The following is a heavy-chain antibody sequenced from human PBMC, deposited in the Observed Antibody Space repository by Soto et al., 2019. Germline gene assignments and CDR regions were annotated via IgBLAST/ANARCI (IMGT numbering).Heavy chain of an antibody. CDR2: VYYSGST. V-gene: IGHV4-59*01. Sequence: SETLSLTCTVSGGSISNYYWTWVRQPPGKGLEWIGYVYYSGSTNYNPSLESRVTISIDASKNQFSLKMKSVTAADTAVYYCVRDYLLTGFDPWGQGALVTAPQ. CDR1: GGSISNYY. J-gene: IGHJ5*02. CDR3: VRDYLLTGFDP. D-gene: IGHD3-9*01.